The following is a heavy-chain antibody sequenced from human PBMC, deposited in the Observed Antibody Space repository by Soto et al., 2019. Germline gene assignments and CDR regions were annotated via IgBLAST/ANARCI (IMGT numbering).Heavy chain of an antibody. D-gene: IGHD6-6*01. CDR3: ARPEYSSLGVSGAFDY. Sequence: PSVKVSCTAAGYTFRSYYMHCVRQAPGKGLEWMGIINASGGSTSYAQKFKGRVTMPRDTSTSTFYMELSSLRSEDTAVYYCARPEYSSLGVSGAFDYWGQVTLVTVS. CDR1: GYTFRSYY. CDR2: INASGGST. V-gene: IGHV1-46*01. J-gene: IGHJ4*02.